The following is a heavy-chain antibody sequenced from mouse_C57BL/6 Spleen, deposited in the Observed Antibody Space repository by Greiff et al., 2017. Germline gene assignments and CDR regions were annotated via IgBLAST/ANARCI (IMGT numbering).Heavy chain of an antibody. D-gene: IGHD2-12*01. CDR1: GFTFSDYG. CDR3: ARDSYCYCRIYDMDY. Sequence: EVMLVESGGGLVKPGGSLKLSCAASGFTFSDYGMHWVRQAPEKGLEWVAYISSGSSTIYYADTVKGRFTISRDNAKNTLFLQMTSLRSEDTAMYYCARDSYCYCRIYDMDYWGQGTSVTVSS. J-gene: IGHJ4*01. V-gene: IGHV5-17*01. CDR2: ISSGSSTI.